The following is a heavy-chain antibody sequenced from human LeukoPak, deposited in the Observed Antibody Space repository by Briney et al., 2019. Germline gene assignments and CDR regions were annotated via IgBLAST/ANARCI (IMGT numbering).Heavy chain of an antibody. CDR1: GGTFSSYA. D-gene: IGHD5-24*01. V-gene: IGHV1-69*13. CDR3: ARDLKMATISYAFDI. CDR2: IIPIFGTA. J-gene: IGHJ3*02. Sequence: SVNVSCKAPGGTFSSYAISWVRQAPGQGLEWMGGIIPIFGTANYAQKFQGRVTITADESTSTAYMELSSLRSEDTAVYYCARDLKMATISYAFDIWGQGTMVTVSS.